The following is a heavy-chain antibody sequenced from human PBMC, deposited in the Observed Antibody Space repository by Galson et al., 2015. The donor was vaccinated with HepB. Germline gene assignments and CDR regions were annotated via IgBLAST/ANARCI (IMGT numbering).Heavy chain of an antibody. V-gene: IGHV3-21*01. CDR1: GFTFSSYS. Sequence: SLRLSCAASGFTFSSYSMNWVRQAPGKGLEWVSSISSSSSYIYYADSVKGRFTISRDNAKNSLYLQMNSLRAEDTTVYYCARAKSYGGNSPDAFDIWGQGTMVTVSS. J-gene: IGHJ3*02. D-gene: IGHD4-23*01. CDR2: ISSSSSYI. CDR3: ARAKSYGGNSPDAFDI.